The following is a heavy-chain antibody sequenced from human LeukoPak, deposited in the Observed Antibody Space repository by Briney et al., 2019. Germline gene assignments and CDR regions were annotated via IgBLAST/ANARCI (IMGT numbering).Heavy chain of an antibody. CDR1: EFTFSTFW. J-gene: IGHJ3*02. Sequence: GGSLRLSCAASEFTFSTFWMSWVRQAPGKGLEWVANIKADGSVKHYVDSMEGRLSISRDNARSSLYLQMNSLRAEDTAVYYCVRDSDYQRNSSGRYAHYDALDIWGHGTMVTVSS. CDR3: VRDSDYQRNSSGRYAHYDALDI. V-gene: IGHV3-7*01. CDR2: IKADGSVK. D-gene: IGHD2-15*01.